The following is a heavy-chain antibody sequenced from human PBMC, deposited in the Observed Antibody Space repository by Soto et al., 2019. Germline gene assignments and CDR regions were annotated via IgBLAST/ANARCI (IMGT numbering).Heavy chain of an antibody. Sequence: PSGTLSLTCTVSGGSVSSGSYYWSWIRQPPGKGLEWIGYIYYSGSTNYNPSLKSRVTISVDTSKNQFSLKLSSVTAADTAVYYCARRQLVDGNYFDYWGQGTLVTVSS. CDR3: ARRQLVDGNYFDY. CDR1: GGSVSSGSYY. D-gene: IGHD6-13*01. V-gene: IGHV4-61*01. J-gene: IGHJ4*02. CDR2: IYYSGST.